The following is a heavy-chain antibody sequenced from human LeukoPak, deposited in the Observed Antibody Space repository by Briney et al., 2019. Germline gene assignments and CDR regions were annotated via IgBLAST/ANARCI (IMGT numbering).Heavy chain of an antibody. V-gene: IGHV3-23*01. D-gene: IGHD3-3*01. Sequence: QPGGSLRLSCAAFGFTFSSYAMSWVRQAPRKGLECVSAISGSGGSTYYADSVKGRFTISRDNSKNTLYLQMNSLRAEDTAVYYCAKDSRVLEWLSYFDYWGQRTLVTVSS. CDR3: AKDSRVLEWLSYFDY. J-gene: IGHJ4*02. CDR2: ISGSGGST. CDR1: GFTFSSYA.